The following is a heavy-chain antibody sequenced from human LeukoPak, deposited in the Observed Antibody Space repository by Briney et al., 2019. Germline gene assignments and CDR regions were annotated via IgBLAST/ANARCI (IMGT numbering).Heavy chain of an antibody. D-gene: IGHD6-19*01. V-gene: IGHV1-8*01. CDR3: ARRGAVAGTNGY. J-gene: IGHJ4*02. Sequence: ASVKVSCKASGYTFTSYDINWVRQATGQGLEWMGWMNPNSGNTGYAQKFQGRVTMTRNTSISTAYVELSSLRSEDTAVYYCARRGAVAGTNGYWGQGTLVTVSS. CDR1: GYTFTSYD. CDR2: MNPNSGNT.